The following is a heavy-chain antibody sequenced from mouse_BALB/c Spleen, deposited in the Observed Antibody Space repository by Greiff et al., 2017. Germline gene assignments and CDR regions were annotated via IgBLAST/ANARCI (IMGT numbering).Heavy chain of an antibody. CDR1: GYSFTSYW. Sequence: VKLMESGPQLVRPGASVKISCKASGYSFTSYWMHWVKQRPGQGLEWIGMIDPSDSETRLNQKFKDKATLTVDKSSSTAYMQLSSPTSEDSAVYYCARTGYDYPWFAYWGQGTLVTVSA. CDR3: ARTGYDYPWFAY. D-gene: IGHD2-4*01. J-gene: IGHJ3*01. CDR2: IDPSDSET. V-gene: IGHV1S126*01.